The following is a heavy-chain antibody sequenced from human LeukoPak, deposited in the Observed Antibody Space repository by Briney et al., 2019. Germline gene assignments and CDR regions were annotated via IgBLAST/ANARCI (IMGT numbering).Heavy chain of an antibody. CDR3: ARGGSGSYSHAFDI. D-gene: IGHD1-26*01. V-gene: IGHV1-69*13. J-gene: IGHJ3*02. Sequence: SVKVSCKAPGGTFSSYAISWVRQAPGQGLEWMGGIIPIFGTANYAQKFQGRVTITADESTSTAYMELSSLRSEDTAVYYCARGGSGSYSHAFDIWGQGTMVTVSS. CDR2: IIPIFGTA. CDR1: GGTFSSYA.